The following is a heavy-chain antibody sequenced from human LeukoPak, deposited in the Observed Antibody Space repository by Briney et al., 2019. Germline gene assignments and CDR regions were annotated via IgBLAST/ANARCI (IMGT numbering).Heavy chain of an antibody. CDR3: ARSPADILTGYWATEYFQH. CDR2: IKQDGSEK. CDR1: GFTFSFYW. V-gene: IGHV3-7*05. Sequence: PGGSLRLSCVASGFTFSFYWMAWVRQAPGKGLEWVANIKQDGSEKYYVDSARGRFTISRDNAKNSLYLQMNSLRAEDTAVYYCARSPADILTGYWATEYFQHWGQGTLVTVSS. J-gene: IGHJ1*01. D-gene: IGHD3-9*01.